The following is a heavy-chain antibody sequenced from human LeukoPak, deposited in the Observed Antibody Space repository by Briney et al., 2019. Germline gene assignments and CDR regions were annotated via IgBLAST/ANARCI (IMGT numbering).Heavy chain of an antibody. D-gene: IGHD5-24*01. CDR3: AKWLLFNRYYYGVDV. J-gene: IGHJ6*02. CDR2: IYYSGST. V-gene: IGHV4-31*03. Sequence: SQTLSLTCTVSGGSISSGGYYWSWIRQHPGKGLEWIGYIYYSGSTYYNPSLKDRVTISVDTSKNQFSLRLSSVNPADTAVYYCAKWLLFNRYYYGVDVWGRGTTVTVSS. CDR1: GGSISSGGYY.